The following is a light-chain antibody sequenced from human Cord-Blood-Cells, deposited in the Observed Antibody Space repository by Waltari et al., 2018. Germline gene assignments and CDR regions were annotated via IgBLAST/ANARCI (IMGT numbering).Light chain of an antibody. CDR2: DAS. Sequence: IVLTQSPATLSLSPGESATLSVRASQSVSSYLAWYQQKPGQAPRLLIYDASNRAPGIPARFSGSGSGTDFTLTISSLEPEDFAVYYCQQRSNWPLTFGGGTKVEIK. V-gene: IGKV3-11*01. J-gene: IGKJ4*01. CDR1: QSVSSY. CDR3: QQRSNWPLT.